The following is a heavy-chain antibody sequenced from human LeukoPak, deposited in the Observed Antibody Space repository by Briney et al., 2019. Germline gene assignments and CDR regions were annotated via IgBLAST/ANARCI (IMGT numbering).Heavy chain of an antibody. D-gene: IGHD3-16*01. CDR3: ASSRDLYLDAFTSYWYFDV. J-gene: IGHJ2*01. CDR1: GASFRAYY. CDR2: INDSGHG. Sequence: SETLSLTCAVYGASFRAYYWSWIRQAPGKGLEWIGEINDSGHGRYNASLKSRATMSVDTSKNQLSLKLKSVTAADTAVYYCASSRDLYLDAFTSYWYFDVWGRGSLVTVSS. V-gene: IGHV4-34*01.